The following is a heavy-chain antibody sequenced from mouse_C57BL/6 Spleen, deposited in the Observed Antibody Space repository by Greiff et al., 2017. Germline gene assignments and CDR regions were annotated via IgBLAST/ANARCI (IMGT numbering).Heavy chain of an antibody. D-gene: IGHD2-14*01. J-gene: IGHJ1*03. V-gene: IGHV1-78*01. CDR1: GYTFTDHT. CDR2: IYPRDGST. CDR3: ARWGGTYFDV. Sequence: QVQLQQSDAVLAKPGASVKISCKVSGYTFTDHTIHWMKQRPEQGLEWIGSIYPRDGSTRYNEKFKGKATSTADKSSSTAYMQLNSLTSGDSAVYFCARWGGTYFDVWGTGTTVTVSA.